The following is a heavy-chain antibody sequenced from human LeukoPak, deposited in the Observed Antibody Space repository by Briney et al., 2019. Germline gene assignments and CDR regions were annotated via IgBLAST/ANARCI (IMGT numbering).Heavy chain of an antibody. CDR3: TTATMIRGVSDY. CDR2: IKSKTDGAAT. Sequence: GGSLRLSCADSGFTFSNAWMSWVRQAPGKGLEWVGRIKSKTDGAATDYAAPVKGRFTISRDDSKNTLYLQMNSLKTEDTAVYYCTTATMIRGVSDYWGQGTLVTVSS. D-gene: IGHD3-10*01. CDR1: GFTFSNAW. J-gene: IGHJ4*02. V-gene: IGHV3-15*01.